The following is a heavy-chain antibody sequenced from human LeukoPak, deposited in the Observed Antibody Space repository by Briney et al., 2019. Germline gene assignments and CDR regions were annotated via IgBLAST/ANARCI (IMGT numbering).Heavy chain of an antibody. CDR2: IRYDGSNK. V-gene: IGHV3-30*02. J-gene: IGHJ3*02. D-gene: IGHD2-15*01. CDR3: AKDTSVVTFAFDI. Sequence: PGGSLRLSCAASGFTFSSYGMHWVRQAPGKGLEWVAFIRYDGSNKYYADSVKGRFTISRDNSKNTLYLQMNSLRAEDTAVYYCAKDTSVVTFAFDIWGQGTMVTVSS. CDR1: GFTFSSYG.